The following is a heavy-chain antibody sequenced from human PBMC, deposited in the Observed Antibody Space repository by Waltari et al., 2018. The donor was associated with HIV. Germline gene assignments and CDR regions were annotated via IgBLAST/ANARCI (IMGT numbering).Heavy chain of an antibody. CDR2: ISANAGRA. Sequence: EVQLLESGGGFVQPGGSLRLSCAAYKFTLATYAMTWVRRAPGKGLEWVAIISANAGRAYYADSLEGRFTVSRENSNNTIYLQMNNLTAEDTAVYYCAKHSSGWYRGHYPIDVWGQGTTVTVSS. CDR1: KFTLATYA. D-gene: IGHD6-19*01. CDR3: AKHSSGWYRGHYPIDV. V-gene: IGHV3-23*01. J-gene: IGHJ6*02.